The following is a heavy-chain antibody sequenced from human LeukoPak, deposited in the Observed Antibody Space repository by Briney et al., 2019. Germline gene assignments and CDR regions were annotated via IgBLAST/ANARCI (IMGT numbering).Heavy chain of an antibody. V-gene: IGHV4-59*01. CDR2: IYHSGST. Sequence: SETLSLTCTVSGGSMSTYYWTWIRQSPGKGLEWMGYIYHSGSTKYNPSLESRVTISVDTSKNQFSLKLRSVTAADAAVYYCARAIVGATYFDYWGQGTLVTVSS. D-gene: IGHD1-26*01. CDR1: GGSMSTYY. J-gene: IGHJ4*02. CDR3: ARAIVGATYFDY.